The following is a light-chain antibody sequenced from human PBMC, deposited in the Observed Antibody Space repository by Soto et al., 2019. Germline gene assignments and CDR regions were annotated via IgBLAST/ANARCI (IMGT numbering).Light chain of an antibody. CDR3: CSYAGSSTLVV. Sequence: QSALTQPASVSGSPGQSITISCTGTSSDVGSYNLVSWYQQHPGKAPKLMIYEVSKRPSGVSNRFSDSKSGNTASLTISGLQAEDEADYYCCSYAGSSTLVVFGGGTQLTVL. V-gene: IGLV2-23*02. CDR2: EVS. CDR1: SSDVGSYNL. J-gene: IGLJ2*01.